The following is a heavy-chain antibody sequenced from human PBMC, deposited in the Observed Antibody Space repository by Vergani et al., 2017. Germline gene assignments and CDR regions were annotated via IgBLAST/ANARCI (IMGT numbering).Heavy chain of an antibody. Sequence: EVQLVESGGGLVKPGGSLRLSCAASGFTFSSYSMNWVRQAPGKGLEWVSSISSSSSYIYYAGSVKGRFTISRDNAKNSLYLQMNSLRAEDTAVYYCARVLDYGDYEGYYYGMDVWGQGTRSPSP. V-gene: IGHV3-21*01. CDR3: ARVLDYGDYEGYYYGMDV. CDR2: ISSSSSYI. CDR1: GFTFSSYS. D-gene: IGHD4-17*01. J-gene: IGHJ6*02.